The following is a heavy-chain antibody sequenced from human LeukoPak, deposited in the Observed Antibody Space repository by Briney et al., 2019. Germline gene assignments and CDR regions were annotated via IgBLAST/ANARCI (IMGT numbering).Heavy chain of an antibody. CDR3: ARVYYDFWSGTPYYYYYMDV. CDR1: GGSISSYY. V-gene: IGHV4-59*01. D-gene: IGHD3-3*01. J-gene: IGHJ6*03. Sequence: PSETLSLTCTVSGGSISSYYWSWIRQPPGKGLEWIGYIYYSGSTNYNPSLKSRVTISVDTSKNQFFLKLSSVTAADTAVYYCARVYYDFWSGTPYYYYYMDVWGKGTTVTVSS. CDR2: IYYSGST.